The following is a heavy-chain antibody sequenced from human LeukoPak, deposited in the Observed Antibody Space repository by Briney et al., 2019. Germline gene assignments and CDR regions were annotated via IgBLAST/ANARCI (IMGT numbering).Heavy chain of an antibody. Sequence: ASVKVSCKASGYTFIDYYMNWVRQAPGQGLEWMGWINTNTGETNYAQKFQGRVTMTRDTSISTVYMGLTSLTSDDTAVYYCARWGGVQFDPWGQGTLVTVSS. CDR2: INTNTGET. J-gene: IGHJ5*02. D-gene: IGHD2-8*01. V-gene: IGHV1-2*02. CDR1: GYTFIDYY. CDR3: ARWGGVQFDP.